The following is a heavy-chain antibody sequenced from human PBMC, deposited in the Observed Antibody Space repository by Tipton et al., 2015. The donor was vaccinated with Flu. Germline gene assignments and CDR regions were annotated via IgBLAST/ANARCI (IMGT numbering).Heavy chain of an antibody. CDR2: IRSKAYGGTT. V-gene: IGHV3-49*03. J-gene: IGHJ4*02. CDR1: GFTFGDYA. D-gene: IGHD3-9*01. Sequence: LSLTCTASGFTFGDYAMSWFRQAPGKGLEWVGFIRSKAYGGTTEYAASVKGRFTTSRDDSKSIAYLQMNSLKTEDTAVYYCTRDQGQYYDILTGYYSRYYFDYWGQGTLVTVSS. CDR3: TRDQGQYYDILTGYYSRYYFDY.